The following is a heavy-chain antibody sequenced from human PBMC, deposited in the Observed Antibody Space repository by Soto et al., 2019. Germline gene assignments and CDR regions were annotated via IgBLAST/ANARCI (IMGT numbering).Heavy chain of an antibody. CDR1: GYSFTSYW. J-gene: IGHJ4*02. Sequence: PGESLKISCKGSGYSFTSYWIGWVRQMPVKGLEWMGIIYPGDSDTRYSPSFQGQVTISADKSISTAYLQWSRLKASDTAMYYCARQAPDDILTGYSLAYFDYWGQGTLVTVSS. V-gene: IGHV5-51*01. D-gene: IGHD3-9*01. CDR3: ARQAPDDILTGYSLAYFDY. CDR2: IYPGDSDT.